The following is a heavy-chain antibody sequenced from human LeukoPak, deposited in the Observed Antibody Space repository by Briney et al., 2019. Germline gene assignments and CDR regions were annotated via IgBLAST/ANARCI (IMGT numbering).Heavy chain of an antibody. D-gene: IGHD5-18*01. V-gene: IGHV3-30*18. J-gene: IGHJ6*02. Sequence: GGSLRLSCAASGFTFSSYGMHWVRQAPGKGLEWVAVISYDGSNKYYADSVKGRFTISRDNSKNTLYLQMNSLRAEDTAVYYCAKRTAEDSYGRYYYYGMDVWGQGTTVTVSS. CDR1: GFTFSSYG. CDR2: ISYDGSNK. CDR3: AKRTAEDSYGRYYYYGMDV.